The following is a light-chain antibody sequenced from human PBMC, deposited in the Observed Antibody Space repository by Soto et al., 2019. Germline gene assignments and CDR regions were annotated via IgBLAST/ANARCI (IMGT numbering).Light chain of an antibody. CDR2: DAS. Sequence: EIVLTQSPATLSLSRGERATLSCRASQSVSSYLAWYQQKPGQDPRLLIYDASNRATGIPARFSGSGSGTDFTLTISSLEPEDFAVYYCQQRSNWPPWTVGQGTKVDSK. CDR1: QSVSSY. V-gene: IGKV3-11*01. CDR3: QQRSNWPPWT. J-gene: IGKJ1*01.